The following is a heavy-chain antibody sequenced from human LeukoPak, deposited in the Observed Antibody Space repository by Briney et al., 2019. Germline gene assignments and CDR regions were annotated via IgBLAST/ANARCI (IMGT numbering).Heavy chain of an antibody. CDR2: ISYDGSNK. CDR1: GFTFSTYG. V-gene: IGHV3-30*18. CDR3: TKGTPGIAAAGTGYFQH. J-gene: IGHJ1*01. Sequence: GGSLRLSCAASGFTFSTYGMHWVRQAPGKGLEWVAVISYDGSNKYSADSVKGRFTISRDNSKNTLYLQMNSLRAEDTAVYYCTKGTPGIAAAGTGYFQHWGQGTLVTVSS. D-gene: IGHD6-13*01.